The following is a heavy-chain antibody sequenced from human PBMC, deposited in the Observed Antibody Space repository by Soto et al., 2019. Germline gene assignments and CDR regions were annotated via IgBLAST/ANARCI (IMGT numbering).Heavy chain of an antibody. CDR1: SASISSSSYT. CDR2: IYYSGTS. D-gene: IGHD2-2*01. V-gene: IGHV4-39*01. J-gene: IGHJ5*02. Sequence: PSETLSLTCTVSSASISSSSYTWGWIRQPPGKGLEWIGSIYYSGTSSYNPSLKSRVTMSVDTSKKQLSLRLSSVTAADTAVYYCARLHCDSPNCVPLDPRGQGTLVTVSS. CDR3: ARLHCDSPNCVPLDP.